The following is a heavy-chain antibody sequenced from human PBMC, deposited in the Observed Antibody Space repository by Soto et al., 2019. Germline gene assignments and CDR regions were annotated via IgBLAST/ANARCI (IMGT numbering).Heavy chain of an antibody. J-gene: IGHJ4*02. CDR2: IYWDDDK. Sequence: QITLKESGPTLVKPTQTLTLTCTFSGFSLSTSGVGVGWIRQPPGKALEWLALIYWDDDKRYSPSLKSRLTITKDTSKNQVVLTMTNMDPVDTAXYYCXXXXXXXXXXXGAFDYWGQGTLVTVSS. CDR1: GFSLSTSGVG. V-gene: IGHV2-5*02. CDR3: XXXXXXXXXXXGAFDY. D-gene: IGHD3-16*01.